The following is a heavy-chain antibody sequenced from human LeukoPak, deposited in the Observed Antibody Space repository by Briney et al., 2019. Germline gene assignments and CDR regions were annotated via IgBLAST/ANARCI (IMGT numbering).Heavy chain of an antibody. J-gene: IGHJ4*02. CDR1: GFTFSSYE. CDR2: ISSSGSTI. V-gene: IGHV3-48*03. Sequence: GGSLRLSCAASGFTFSSYEMNWVRQAPGKGLEWVSYISSSGSTIYYADSVKGRFTISRDNAKYSLYLQMNSLRAEDTAVYYCARWYSSSWYTPYFDYWGQGTLVTVSS. CDR3: ARWYSSSWYTPYFDY. D-gene: IGHD6-13*01.